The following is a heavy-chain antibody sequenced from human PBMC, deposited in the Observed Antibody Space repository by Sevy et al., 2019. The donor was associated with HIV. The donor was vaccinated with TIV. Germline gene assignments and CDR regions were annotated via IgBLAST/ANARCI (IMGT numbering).Heavy chain of an antibody. D-gene: IGHD2-2*01. Sequence: GGSLRLSCAASGFTFSSYGMHCVRQAPGKGLEWVAVISYDGSNKYYADSVKGRFTISRDNSKNTLYLQMNSLRAEDTAVYYCAKDIAPAAFPNWFDPWGQGTLVTVSS. J-gene: IGHJ5*02. V-gene: IGHV3-30*18. CDR3: AKDIAPAAFPNWFDP. CDR2: ISYDGSNK. CDR1: GFTFSSYG.